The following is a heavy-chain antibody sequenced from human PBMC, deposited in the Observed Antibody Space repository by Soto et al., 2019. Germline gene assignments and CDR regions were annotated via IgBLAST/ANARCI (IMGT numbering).Heavy chain of an antibody. CDR2: ISSSSSYI. Sequence: PGGSLRLSCAASGFTFSSYSMNWVRQAPGKGLEWVSSISSSSSYIYYADSVKGRFTISRDNAKNSLYLQMNSLRAEDTAVYYWAREGEAPPKYYDFWSGYYMDYYYYMDVWGKGTTVTVSS. CDR3: AREGEAPPKYYDFWSGYYMDYYYYMDV. D-gene: IGHD3-3*01. CDR1: GFTFSSYS. J-gene: IGHJ6*03. V-gene: IGHV3-21*01.